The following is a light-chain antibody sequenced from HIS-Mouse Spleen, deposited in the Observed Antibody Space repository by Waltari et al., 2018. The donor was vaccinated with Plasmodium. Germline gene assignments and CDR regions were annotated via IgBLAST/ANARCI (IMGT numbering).Light chain of an antibody. Sequence: QPLLTQPSSLSSSPAPSASPTCTFRSRLKFSTDRIYRSQPKPGSPPQYPLRYKSDSDKQQGSGVPSRFSGSKDASANAGILLISGLQSEDEADYYCMIWHSSAWVFGGGTKLTVL. CDR1: SRLKFSTDR. CDR2: YKSDSDK. CDR3: MIWHSSAWV. J-gene: IGLJ3*02. V-gene: IGLV5-45*02.